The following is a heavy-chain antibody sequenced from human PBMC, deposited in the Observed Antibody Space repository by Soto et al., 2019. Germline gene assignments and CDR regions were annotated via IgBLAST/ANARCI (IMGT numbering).Heavy chain of an antibody. CDR2: IYYSGST. J-gene: IGHJ3*01. CDR1: GGSISSGGYY. Sequence: QVQLQESGPGLVKPSQTLSLTCTVSGGSISSGGYYWSWIRQHPGKGLEWIGYIYYSGSTYYNPSLKSRVTISVDTSKNQFSLKLSSVTAADTAAYYCARGGMTTVTTSGHDLWGQGTMVTVSS. CDR3: ARGGMTTVTTSGHDL. D-gene: IGHD4-17*01. V-gene: IGHV4-31*03.